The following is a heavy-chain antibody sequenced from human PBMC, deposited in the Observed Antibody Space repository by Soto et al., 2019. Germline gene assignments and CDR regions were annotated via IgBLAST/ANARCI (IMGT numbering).Heavy chain of an antibody. V-gene: IGHV1-69*06. CDR3: ARGCTNGVCYKGGGCDY. D-gene: IGHD2-8*01. Sequence: QVQLVQSGAEVKKPGSSVKVSCKASGGTFSSYAISWVRQAPGQGLEWMGGIIPIFGTANYAQKFQGRVTITADKSTSTAYMELSSLRSEDTAVYYCARGCTNGVCYKGGGCDYWGQGTLVTVSS. CDR2: IIPIFGTA. CDR1: GGTFSSYA. J-gene: IGHJ4*02.